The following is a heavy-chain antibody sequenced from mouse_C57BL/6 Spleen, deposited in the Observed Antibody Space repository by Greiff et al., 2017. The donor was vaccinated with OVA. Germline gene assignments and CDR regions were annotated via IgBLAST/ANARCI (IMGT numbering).Heavy chain of an antibody. CDR3: ARGAAQAVGY. CDR2: IHPNSGST. V-gene: IGHV1-64*01. J-gene: IGHJ2*01. CDR1: GYTFTSYW. D-gene: IGHD3-2*02. Sequence: QVQLKQPGAELVKPGASVKLSCKASGYTFTSYWMHWVKQRPGQGLEWIGMIHPNSGSTNYNEKFKSKATLTVDKSSSTAYMQLSSLTSEDAAVYYCARGAAQAVGYWGQGTTLTVSS.